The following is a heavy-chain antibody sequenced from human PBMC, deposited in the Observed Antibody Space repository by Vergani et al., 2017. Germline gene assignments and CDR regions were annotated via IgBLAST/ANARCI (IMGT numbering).Heavy chain of an antibody. J-gene: IGHJ4*02. CDR3: AKEGGGYCSGGTCYPEY. CDR2: IRSDESRR. D-gene: IGHD2-15*01. Sequence: VQLLQSEGAVVQPGGSLRLSCAASGFTFNSYGMHWVRQAPGKGLEWVASIRSDESRRYYGDSMEGPFTISRDNSKNTLYLQMKSLRPEDTAVYYCAKEGGGYCSGGTCYPEYWGQGTLVIVSS. V-gene: IGHV3-30*02. CDR1: GFTFNSYG.